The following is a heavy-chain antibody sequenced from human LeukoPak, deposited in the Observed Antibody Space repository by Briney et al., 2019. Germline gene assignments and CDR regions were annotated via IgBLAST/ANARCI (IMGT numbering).Heavy chain of an antibody. CDR2: INPNSGGT. CDR1: GYSFTGYY. J-gene: IGHJ3*02. D-gene: IGHD2-15*01. CDR3: ARAGAGRGYCSGGSCFTLGAFDI. Sequence: ASVKVSCKASGYSFTGYYMDWVRQAPGQGLEWMGWINPNSGGTNYAQKFQGRVTMTRDTSISTAYMELSRLRSDDTAVYYCARAGAGRGYCSGGSCFTLGAFDIWGQGTMVTVSS. V-gene: IGHV1-2*02.